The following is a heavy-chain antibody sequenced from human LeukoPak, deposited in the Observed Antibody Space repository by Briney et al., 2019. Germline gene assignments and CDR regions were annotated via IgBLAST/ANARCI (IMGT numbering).Heavy chain of an antibody. CDR2: ISAYNGKT. CDR3: ARTGQWLDDYYFDY. V-gene: IGHV1-18*01. J-gene: IGHJ4*02. CDR1: GYTFTSYG. Sequence: ASVKVSCKASGYTFTSYGISWVRQAPGQGLEWMGWISAYNGKTNYAQKLQGRVTKTTDTSTSTAYMELRSLRSDDTAVYYCARTGQWLDDYYFDYWGQAALVSVCS. D-gene: IGHD6-19*01.